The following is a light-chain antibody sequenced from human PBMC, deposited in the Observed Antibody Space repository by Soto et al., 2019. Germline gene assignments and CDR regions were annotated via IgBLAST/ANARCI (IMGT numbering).Light chain of an antibody. Sequence: QSVLTQPPSASGTPGQRVTISCSGSSSNIGSNYVYWYLQLPGTAPKLVMYKNDQRPSGVPDRFSGSKSGTSASLAIIGLRSEDEADYYCAAWDDSLSGVVFGGGTKLTVL. CDR1: SSNIGSNY. CDR3: AAWDDSLSGVV. J-gene: IGLJ2*01. V-gene: IGLV1-47*01. CDR2: KND.